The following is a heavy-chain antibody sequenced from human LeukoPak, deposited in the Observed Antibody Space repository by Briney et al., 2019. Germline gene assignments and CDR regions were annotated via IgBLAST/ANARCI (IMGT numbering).Heavy chain of an antibody. CDR2: ISYDGSNK. V-gene: IGHV3-30-3*01. CDR1: GFTFSSYA. Sequence: GGSLRLSCAASGFTFSSYAMHWVRQAPGKGLEWVAVISYDGSNKYYADSVKGRFTISRDNSKNTLYLQMNSLRAEDTAVYYCAKDEYCSSTSCYSPKGTLDYWGQGTLVTVSS. CDR3: AKDEYCSSTSCYSPKGTLDY. D-gene: IGHD2-2*01. J-gene: IGHJ4*02.